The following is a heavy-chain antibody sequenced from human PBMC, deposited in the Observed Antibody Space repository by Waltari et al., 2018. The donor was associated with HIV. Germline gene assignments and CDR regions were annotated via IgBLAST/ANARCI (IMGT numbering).Heavy chain of an antibody. D-gene: IGHD3-10*01. V-gene: IGHV3-53*02. CDR1: GFTVSSNY. Sequence: EVQLVETGGGLIQPGGSLRLSCAASGFTVSSNYMSWVRQAPGKGLGWGSVIYSGGSTYYADAVKGRFTISRDNSKNTLYLQMNSLRAEDTAVYYCARNTYGSGSDLDYYGMDVWGQGTTVTVSS. CDR2: IYSGGST. J-gene: IGHJ6*02. CDR3: ARNTYGSGSDLDYYGMDV.